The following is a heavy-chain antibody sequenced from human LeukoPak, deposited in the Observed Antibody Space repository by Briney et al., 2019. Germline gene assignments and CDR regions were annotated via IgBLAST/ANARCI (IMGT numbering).Heavy chain of an antibody. J-gene: IGHJ5*02. Sequence: ASVKVSCKVSGYTLTELTMHWVRQAPGKGLEWMGGFDPEDGETIYAQKFQGRVTMTEGTSTGTAYMELSSLRSEDTAVYYCATEGSRTFPWGQGTLVTVSS. CDR2: FDPEDGET. CDR3: ATEGSRTFP. D-gene: IGHD2-2*01. V-gene: IGHV1-24*01. CDR1: GYTLTELT.